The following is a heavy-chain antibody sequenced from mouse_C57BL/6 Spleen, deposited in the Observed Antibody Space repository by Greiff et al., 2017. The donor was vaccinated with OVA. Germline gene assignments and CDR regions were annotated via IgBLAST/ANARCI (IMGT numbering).Heavy chain of an antibody. V-gene: IGHV1-81*01. CDR1: GYTFTSYG. Sequence: VQLQQSGAELARPGASVKLSCKASGYTFTSYGISWVKQRTGQGLEWIGEIYPRSGNTYYNEKLKGKATLTADKSSSTAYMELRSLTSEDSAVYFCARKGSNGAMDYWGQGTSVTVSS. J-gene: IGHJ4*01. CDR2: IYPRSGNT. CDR3: ARKGSNGAMDY. D-gene: IGHD2-5*01.